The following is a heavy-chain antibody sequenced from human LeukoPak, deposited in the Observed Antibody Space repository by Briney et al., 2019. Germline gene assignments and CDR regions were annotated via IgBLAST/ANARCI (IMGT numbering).Heavy chain of an antibody. J-gene: IGHJ4*02. CDR2: IRYNGNNK. CDR1: GFTFNSYA. D-gene: IGHD6-19*01. V-gene: IGHV3-30*02. Sequence: GGSLRLSCAASGFTFNSYAMHWVRQAPGKGLEWVAFIRYNGNNKYYADSVKGRFTISRDNAKNSLYLQMNSLRAEDTAVYYCARGSSGWPEDYWGQGTLVTVSS. CDR3: ARGSSGWPEDY.